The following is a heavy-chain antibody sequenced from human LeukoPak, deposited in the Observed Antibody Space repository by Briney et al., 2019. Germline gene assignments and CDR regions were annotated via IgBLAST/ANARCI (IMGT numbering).Heavy chain of an antibody. J-gene: IGHJ4*02. D-gene: IGHD2-2*02. CDR3: ARGRVVPAAIDY. V-gene: IGHV1-2*02. CDR2: IDPDTGDT. CDR1: GYTFIDHY. Sequence: GASVKVSCKPSGYTFIDHYLHWVRQAPGQGLESLGWIDPDTGDTNYPQKFQGRVTMTRDTSISTAYMELNRLRSDDTAVYYCARGRVVPAAIDYWGQGTLVTVSS.